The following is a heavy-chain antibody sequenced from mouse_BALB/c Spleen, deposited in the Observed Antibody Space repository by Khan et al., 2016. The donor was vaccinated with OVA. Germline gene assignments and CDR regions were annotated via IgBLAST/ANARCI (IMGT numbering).Heavy chain of an antibody. CDR1: GFSLNTYG. Sequence: QVQLKESGPGLVAPSQSLSITCTVSGFSLNTYGVSWVRQPPGKGLEWLGVIWGDGSTNHHSAHKSRLTITKDNSQSQVFLNLNSLQTDDTATCYCSKARNWAYYAMNSWGQGTSVTVSS. V-gene: IGHV2-3*01. CDR2: IWGDGST. CDR3: SKARNWAYYAMNS. D-gene: IGHD4-1*02. J-gene: IGHJ4*01.